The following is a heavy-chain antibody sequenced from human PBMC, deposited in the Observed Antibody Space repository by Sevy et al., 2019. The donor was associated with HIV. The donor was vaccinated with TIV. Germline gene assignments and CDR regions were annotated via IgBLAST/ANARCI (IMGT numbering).Heavy chain of an antibody. CDR1: GGSISSYY. D-gene: IGHD6-19*01. V-gene: IGHV4-59*01. J-gene: IGHJ5*02. Sequence: SETLSLTCTVSGGSISSYYWSWIRQPPGKGLEWIGYIYYSGSTNYNPSLKSRVTISVDTSKNQFSLKLSAVTAADTAVYYCARALRSGWDLGWFDTWGQGTLVTVSS. CDR3: ARALRSGWDLGWFDT. CDR2: IYYSGST.